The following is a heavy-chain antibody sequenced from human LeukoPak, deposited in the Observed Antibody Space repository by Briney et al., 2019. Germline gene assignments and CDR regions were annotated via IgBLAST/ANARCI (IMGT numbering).Heavy chain of an antibody. Sequence: SETLSLTCAVYGGSFSGYYWSWIRQPPGKGLEWIGEINHSGSTNYNPSLKSRVTISVDTSRNQFSLKLSSVTAADTAVCYCASSIVGAIVSWGQGTLVTVSS. J-gene: IGHJ4*02. D-gene: IGHD1-26*01. CDR2: INHSGST. CDR3: ASSIVGAIVS. CDR1: GGSFSGYY. V-gene: IGHV4-34*01.